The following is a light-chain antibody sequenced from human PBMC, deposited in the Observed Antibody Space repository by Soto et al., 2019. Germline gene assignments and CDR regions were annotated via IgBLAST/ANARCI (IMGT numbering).Light chain of an antibody. CDR2: DTS. Sequence: EIVLTQSPATLSLSPGERATLSCRTSQTIRGLLNWYQQRPGQAPRLLIYDTSNMATDITARFSGSGSGTDFILTISSLDPEDFGVYFCQQRHNWPITFGQGARLDI. CDR1: QTIRGL. CDR3: QQRHNWPIT. J-gene: IGKJ5*01. V-gene: IGKV3-11*01.